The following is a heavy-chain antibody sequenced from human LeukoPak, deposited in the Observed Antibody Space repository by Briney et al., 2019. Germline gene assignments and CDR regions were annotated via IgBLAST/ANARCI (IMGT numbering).Heavy chain of an antibody. V-gene: IGHV3-15*01. CDR3: ATANTYYDYVWGSTRYIY. D-gene: IGHD3-16*02. J-gene: IGHJ4*02. Sequence: GGSLTLSCAGSGFTFSTAWLTWVRQTPGKGLEWVGHIKSRNDGGTTDYAAPVTGGFTISRDDSKNTVYLQMNSLKTEDTAVYYCATANTYYDYVWGSTRYIYWGQGTLGTVSS. CDR1: GFTFSTAW. CDR2: IKSRNDGGTT.